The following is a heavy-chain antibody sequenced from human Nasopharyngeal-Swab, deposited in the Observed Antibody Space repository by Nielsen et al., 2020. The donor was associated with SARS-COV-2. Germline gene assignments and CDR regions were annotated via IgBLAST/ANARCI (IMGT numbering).Heavy chain of an antibody. CDR1: GGSFSDFY. Sequence: LRLSCSVYGGSFSDFYWSWIRQSPGKGLEWIGEINHRGNPNSNPSLKSRATISIDTSKNHFSLTLSSVTAADTAVYYCARHPPLSGFDYWGQGTLVTVPS. CDR3: ARHPPLSGFDY. D-gene: IGHD3-9*01. V-gene: IGHV4-34*01. CDR2: INHRGNP. J-gene: IGHJ4*02.